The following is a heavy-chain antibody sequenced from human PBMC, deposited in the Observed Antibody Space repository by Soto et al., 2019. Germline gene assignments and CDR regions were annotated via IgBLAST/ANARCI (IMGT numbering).Heavy chain of an antibody. V-gene: IGHV2-5*02. CDR2: IYWDDDK. Sequence: QITLKESGPTLVKPTQPLTLTCTFSGFSLSTSGVGVGWIRQPPGKALEWLALIYWDDDKRYSPSLKSRLTITKDTSKNQVVLTMTNMDPVDTATYYCAHSPGYCSGGSCYHFDYWGQGTLVTVSS. J-gene: IGHJ4*02. CDR1: GFSLSTSGVG. CDR3: AHSPGYCSGGSCYHFDY. D-gene: IGHD2-15*01.